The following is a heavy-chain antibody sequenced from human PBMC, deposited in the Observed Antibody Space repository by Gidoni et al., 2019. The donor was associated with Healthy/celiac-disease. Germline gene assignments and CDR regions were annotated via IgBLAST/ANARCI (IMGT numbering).Heavy chain of an antibody. CDR1: GGSFRGYY. Sequence: QVQLQQWGAGLLKPSETLSLTCAVYGGSFRGYYWSWIRQPPGTGVEWIGEINHSGSTNYNPSPKSRVTISVDTSKNQFSLKLSSVTAADTAVDYCAGAKTGPGIAAAGTYYYYGMDVWGQGTTVTVSS. CDR2: INHSGST. J-gene: IGHJ6*02. CDR3: AGAKTGPGIAAAGTYYYYGMDV. V-gene: IGHV4-34*01. D-gene: IGHD6-13*01.